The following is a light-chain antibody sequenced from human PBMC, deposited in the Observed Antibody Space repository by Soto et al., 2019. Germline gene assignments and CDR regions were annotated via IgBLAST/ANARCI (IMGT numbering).Light chain of an antibody. CDR2: GAS. V-gene: IGKV3-20*01. Sequence: EIVLTQSPGTLSSSPGDRATLSCRASQSVSSSYLAWYQQKSGQAPRLLIYGASSRATGITDRFSGSGSETDFTLTSSRLEPEDFAVYYCQQYGSSKTFGQGTKVEIK. CDR3: QQYGSSKT. CDR1: QSVSSSY. J-gene: IGKJ1*01.